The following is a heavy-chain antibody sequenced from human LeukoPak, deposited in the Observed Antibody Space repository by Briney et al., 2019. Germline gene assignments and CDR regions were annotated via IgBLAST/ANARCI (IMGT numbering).Heavy chain of an antibody. CDR2: IYYSGST. Sequence: SDTLSLTCAVSGYSISSSNWWGWIRQPPGKGLEWIGYIYYSGSTYYNPSLKSRVTMSVDTSKNQFSLKLSSVTAVDTAVYYCARTQDGYYDRSGYYPAVGAFDIWGQGTMVTVSS. V-gene: IGHV4-28*01. CDR1: GYSISSSNW. J-gene: IGHJ3*02. CDR3: ARTQDGYYDRSGYYPAVGAFDI. D-gene: IGHD3-22*01.